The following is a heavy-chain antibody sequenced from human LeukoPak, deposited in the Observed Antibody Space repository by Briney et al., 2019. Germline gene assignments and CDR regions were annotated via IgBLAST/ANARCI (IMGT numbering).Heavy chain of an antibody. Sequence: GGSLRLSXAASGFTFSSYWMSWVRQAPGKGLERVANIKQDGSEKYYVDSVKGRFTISRDNAKNSLYLQMNSLRAEDTAVYYCARDYSLSRMYYDFWSGYWYFDYWGQGTLVTVSS. CDR1: GFTFSSYW. J-gene: IGHJ4*02. V-gene: IGHV3-7*01. CDR3: ARDYSLSRMYYDFWSGYWYFDY. CDR2: IKQDGSEK. D-gene: IGHD3-3*01.